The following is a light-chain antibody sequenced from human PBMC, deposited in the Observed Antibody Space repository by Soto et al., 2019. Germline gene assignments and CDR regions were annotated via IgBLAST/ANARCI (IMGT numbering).Light chain of an antibody. J-gene: IGKJ2*01. V-gene: IGKV3-20*01. CDR2: GAS. CDR3: QQYGSSPHT. Sequence: DIVLTQSPGTLSLPPGERATLSCRASQSVSSSYLAWYQHKPGQAPRLLIYGASSRATGIPDRFTGSGSGTDFTLTLSRMEPEDFAVYYCQQYGSSPHTFGQGTKLEIK. CDR1: QSVSSSY.